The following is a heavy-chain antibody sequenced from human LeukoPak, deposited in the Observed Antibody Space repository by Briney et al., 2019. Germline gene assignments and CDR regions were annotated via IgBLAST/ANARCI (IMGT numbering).Heavy chain of an antibody. CDR2: IYTSGST. J-gene: IGHJ6*02. CDR3: ARVGSSSWSGYYYYGMDV. CDR1: GGSISSGSYY. Sequence: SETLSLTCTVSGGSISSGSYYWSWIRQPAGKGLEWIGRIYTSGSTNYNPSLKSRVTISVDTSKNQFSLKLSSVTAADTAVYYCARVGSSSWSGYYYYGMDVWGQGTTVTVSS. D-gene: IGHD6-13*01. V-gene: IGHV4-61*02.